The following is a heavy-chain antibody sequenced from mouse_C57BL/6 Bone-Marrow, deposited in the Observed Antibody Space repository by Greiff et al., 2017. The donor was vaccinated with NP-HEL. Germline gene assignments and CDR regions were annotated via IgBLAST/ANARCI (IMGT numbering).Heavy chain of an antibody. D-gene: IGHD1-1*01. J-gene: IGHJ2*01. V-gene: IGHV5-4*03. Sequence: EVKLVESGGGLVKPGGSLKLSCAASGFTFSSYAMSWVRQTPEKRLEWVATISDGGSYTYYPDNVKGRFNISRDNAKNNLYLQMSHLKSEDTAMYYCARVTVVKEFYFDYWGQGTTLTVSS. CDR1: GFTFSSYA. CDR2: ISDGGSYT. CDR3: ARVTVVKEFYFDY.